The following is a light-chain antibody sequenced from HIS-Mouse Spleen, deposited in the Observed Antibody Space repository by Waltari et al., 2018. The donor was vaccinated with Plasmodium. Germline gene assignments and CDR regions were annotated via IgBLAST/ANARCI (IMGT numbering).Light chain of an antibody. Sequence: EIVITQSPATLSVYPGESATLSCRASQSVSSNLAWYQQKPGQAPRLLIYGASTRATGIPARFSGSGSGTEFTLTISSLQSEDFAVYYCQQYNNWSFTFGPGTKVDIK. V-gene: IGKV3-15*01. CDR3: QQYNNWSFT. J-gene: IGKJ3*01. CDR2: GAS. CDR1: QSVSSN.